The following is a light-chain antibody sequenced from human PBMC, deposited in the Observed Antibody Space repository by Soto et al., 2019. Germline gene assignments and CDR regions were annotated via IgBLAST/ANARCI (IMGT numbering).Light chain of an antibody. J-gene: IGKJ2*01. CDR1: QSVSSN. CDR2: GAS. CDR3: QQYNNWPRT. V-gene: IGKV3-15*01. Sequence: EIVMTQSPATLSVSPGERATLSCRASQSVSSNLAWYQQKPGQAPRLLIYGASNRATGIPARFSGSGSGTEFTLTISSLQSEDFAVYYCQQYNNWPRTVGQGTKLEIK.